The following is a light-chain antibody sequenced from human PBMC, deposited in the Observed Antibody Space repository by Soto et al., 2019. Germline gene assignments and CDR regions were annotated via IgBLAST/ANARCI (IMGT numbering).Light chain of an antibody. J-gene: IGKJ4*01. CDR1: QGISSW. Sequence: DIQMTQSPSSVSASVGDRVSITCRASQGISSWLAWYQKKTGKAPKLLIYAASSLQSGVPSRFSGSGSGTDFTLTISSLQTEDFATYYCQQANSFPPLTFGGGTKVEIK. V-gene: IGKV1D-12*01. CDR3: QQANSFPPLT. CDR2: AAS.